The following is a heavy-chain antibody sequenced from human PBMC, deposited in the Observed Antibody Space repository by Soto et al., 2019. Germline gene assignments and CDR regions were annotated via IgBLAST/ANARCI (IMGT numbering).Heavy chain of an antibody. D-gene: IGHD3-10*01. V-gene: IGHV4-34*01. CDR3: TTSGRSWPDSFDI. J-gene: IGHJ3*02. Sequence: QVQLQQWGAGLLKPSETLSLTCAVYGGSFNSYFWNWVRQPPGKGLEWIGEVTPYGRSNYNPSLKSGVTISKDTSKNHFSLEVISVTAADTAVYYCTTSGRSWPDSFDIWAQGAMVTVSS. CDR1: GGSFNSYF. CDR2: VTPYGRS.